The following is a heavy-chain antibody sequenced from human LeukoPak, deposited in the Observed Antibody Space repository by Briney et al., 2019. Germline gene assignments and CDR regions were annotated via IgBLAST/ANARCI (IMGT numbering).Heavy chain of an antibody. CDR2: IYSGGNT. J-gene: IGHJ4*02. CDR1: GFTVSSNY. Sequence: PGGSLRLSCAASGFTVSSNYMSWVRQAPGKGLEWASVIYSGGNTYYADSVKGRFTISRDNSKNTVSLQMNSLRDEDTAVYYCARDRGFGGPFDYWGQGTLVTVSS. V-gene: IGHV3-66*01. D-gene: IGHD3-10*01. CDR3: ARDRGFGGPFDY.